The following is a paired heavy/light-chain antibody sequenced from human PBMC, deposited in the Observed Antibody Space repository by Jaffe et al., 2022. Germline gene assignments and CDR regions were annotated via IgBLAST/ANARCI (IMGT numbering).Light chain of an antibody. CDR1: TGAVTSGYY. CDR3: LLYYGGAWV. V-gene: IGLV7-43*01. CDR2: STS. J-gene: IGLJ3*02. Sequence: QTVVTQEPSLTVSPGGTVTLTCASSTGAVTSGYYPNWFQQKPGQAPRALIYSTSNKHSWTPARFSGSLLGGKAALTLSGVQPEDEAEYYCLLYYGGAWVFGGGTKLTVL.
Heavy chain of an antibody. CDR3: AGTSYDYIWGSYRWYAFDI. CDR1: GGSISSSSYY. Sequence: QLQLQESGPGLVKPSETLSLTCTVSGGSISSSSYYWGWIRQPPGKGLEWIGSIYYSGSTYYNPSLKSRVTISVDTSKNQFSLKLSSVTAADTAVYYCAGTSYDYIWGSYRWYAFDIWGQGTMVTVSS. D-gene: IGHD3-16*02. V-gene: IGHV4-39*01. J-gene: IGHJ3*02. CDR2: IYYSGST.